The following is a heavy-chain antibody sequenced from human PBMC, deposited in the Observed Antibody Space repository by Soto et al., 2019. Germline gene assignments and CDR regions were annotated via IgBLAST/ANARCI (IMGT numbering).Heavy chain of an antibody. CDR3: TADPSYGSGSYYKYYYMDV. V-gene: IGHV3-15*01. CDR2: IKSKTDGGTT. Sequence: GGALRHSCGGSGFTFSKASMIVGRQAPGKGLGWVGRIKSKTDGGTTDYAAPVKGRFTISRDDSKNTLYLQMNSLKTEDTAVYYCTADPSYGSGSYYKYYYMDVWGKGTTVTVSS. D-gene: IGHD3-10*01. CDR1: GFTFSKAS. J-gene: IGHJ6*03.